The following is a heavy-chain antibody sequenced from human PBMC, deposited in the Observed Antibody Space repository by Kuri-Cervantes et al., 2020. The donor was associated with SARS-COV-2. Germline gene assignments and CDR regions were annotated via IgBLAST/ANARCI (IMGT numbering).Heavy chain of an antibody. CDR3: ASGYSSRLDAFDI. CDR1: GFTFSTYA. CDR2: VSYDGSNR. Sequence: GGSLRLSCAASGFTFSTYAMHWVRQAPGKGLEWVAHVSYDGSNRFYAQSVRGRFTISRDNAKNSLYLQMNSLRAEDTAVYYCASGYSSRLDAFDIWGQGTMVTVSS. V-gene: IGHV3-30*04. J-gene: IGHJ3*02. D-gene: IGHD6-13*01.